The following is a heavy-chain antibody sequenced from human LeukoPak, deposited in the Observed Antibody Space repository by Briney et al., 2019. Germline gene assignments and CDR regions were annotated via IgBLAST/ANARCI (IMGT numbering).Heavy chain of an antibody. J-gene: IGHJ3*01. Sequence: SETLSLTCTVSGGSISSSSYYWGWIRQPPGQGLEWMASIRPDGHTYTNSSLRNQLTISADMSRNEFSLKLNSLTAADTAVYYCARQVATKGEWAFDVWGQGTVVTVSS. CDR2: IRPDGHT. V-gene: IGHV4-39*01. CDR1: GGSISSSSYY. D-gene: IGHD5-12*01. CDR3: ARQVATKGEWAFDV.